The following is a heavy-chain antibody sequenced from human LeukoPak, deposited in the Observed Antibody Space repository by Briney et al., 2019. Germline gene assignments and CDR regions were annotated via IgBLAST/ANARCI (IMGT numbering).Heavy chain of an antibody. Sequence: PSETLSLTCTVSGGSISSSSYYWGWIRQPPGKGLEWIGSIYYSGSTYYNPSLKSRVTISVDTSKNQFSLKLSSVTAADTAVYYCARAQTRFHSSSWYTVSGYYYYYMDVWGKGTTVTVSS. CDR1: GGSISSSSYY. CDR2: IYYSGST. CDR3: ARAQTRFHSSSWYTVSGYYYYYMDV. D-gene: IGHD6-13*01. V-gene: IGHV4-39*07. J-gene: IGHJ6*03.